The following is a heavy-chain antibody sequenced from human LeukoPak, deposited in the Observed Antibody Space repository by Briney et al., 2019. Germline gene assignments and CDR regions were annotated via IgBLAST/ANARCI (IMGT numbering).Heavy chain of an antibody. CDR1: GGSISSSTDY. Sequence: SETLSLTCTVSGGSISSSTDYWGWIRQAPGKGLEWIGSIYYHENTYYNSPLKSRVTISVDTSKNQFSLKLNSVTAADTAVYFCARRAYSTAYWKHFDSWGQGTLVTVSS. D-gene: IGHD1-1*01. V-gene: IGHV4-39*01. J-gene: IGHJ4*02. CDR3: ARRAYSTAYWKHFDS. CDR2: IYYHENT.